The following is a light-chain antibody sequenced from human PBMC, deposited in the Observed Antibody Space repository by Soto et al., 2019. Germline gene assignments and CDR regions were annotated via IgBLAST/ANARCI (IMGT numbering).Light chain of an antibody. CDR1: QSVRSSF. CDR3: QHYGSSPPYT. V-gene: IGKV3-20*01. J-gene: IGKJ2*01. Sequence: EIVLTQSPGTLSLSPGERATLSCRASQSVRSSFLAWYQQKPGQAPRLLIYGASSRATGIPDRFSGSGSGTDFTLTINSLEPEDFAVYYCQHYGSSPPYTFGQGTKLEIK. CDR2: GAS.